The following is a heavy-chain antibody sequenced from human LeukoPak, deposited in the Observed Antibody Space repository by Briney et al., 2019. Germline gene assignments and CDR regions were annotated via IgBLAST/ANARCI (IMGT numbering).Heavy chain of an antibody. CDR2: INHSGST. V-gene: IGHV4-34*01. CDR3: ARGDFWSGIVDY. CDR1: GGSFSGYY. J-gene: IGHJ4*02. D-gene: IGHD3-3*01. Sequence: SETLSLTCAVYGGSFSGYYWSWIRHPPGKGLEWIGEINHSGSTNYNPSLKSRVTISVDTSKNQFSLKLSAVTAADTAVYYCARGDFWSGIVDYWGQGTLVTVSS.